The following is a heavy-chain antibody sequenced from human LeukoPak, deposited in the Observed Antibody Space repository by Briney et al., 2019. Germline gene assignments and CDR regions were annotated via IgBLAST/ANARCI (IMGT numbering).Heavy chain of an antibody. J-gene: IGHJ4*02. CDR2: IYYSGST. Sequence: SETLSLTCTVSGGSISSGDYYWSWIRQPPGKGLEWIGYIYYSGSTTYNPSLKSRLTMSIDTSKNQFSLKLSSVTAADTAVYYCARQKVATTYFDYWGQGTLVTVSS. D-gene: IGHD5-12*01. CDR1: GGSISSGDYY. CDR3: ARQKVATTYFDY. V-gene: IGHV4-61*08.